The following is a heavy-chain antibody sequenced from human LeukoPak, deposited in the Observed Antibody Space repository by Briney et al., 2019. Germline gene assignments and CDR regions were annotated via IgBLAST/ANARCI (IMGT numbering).Heavy chain of an antibody. Sequence: SETLSLTCAVYGGSFSGYYWSWIRQPPGKGLEWIGEINHSGGTNYNPSLKSRVTISVDTSKNQFSLKLSSVTAADTAVYYCARVRYSSSWYPFYFDYWGQGTLVTVSS. D-gene: IGHD6-13*01. CDR3: ARVRYSSSWYPFYFDY. V-gene: IGHV4-34*01. CDR1: GGSFSGYY. J-gene: IGHJ4*02. CDR2: INHSGGT.